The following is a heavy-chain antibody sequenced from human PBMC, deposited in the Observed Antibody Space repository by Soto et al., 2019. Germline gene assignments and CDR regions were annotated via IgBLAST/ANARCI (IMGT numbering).Heavy chain of an antibody. CDR1: GGSISFEYYS. Sequence: QLQLQESGSGLVKPSETLSLTCGVSGGSISFEYYSWSWIRQPPGKGLEWVGNIYQGGSTYYNPSMRSRVTLSVDRSKKQVSLNLRSVTAADAAVYYCARVFSYFWNYFDDWGQGTLVTVSS. J-gene: IGHJ4*02. CDR3: ARVFSYFWNYFDD. V-gene: IGHV4-30-2*01. D-gene: IGHD1-1*01. CDR2: IYQGGST.